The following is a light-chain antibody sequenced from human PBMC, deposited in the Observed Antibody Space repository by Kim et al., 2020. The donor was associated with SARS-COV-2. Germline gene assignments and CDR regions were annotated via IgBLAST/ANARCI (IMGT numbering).Light chain of an antibody. CDR2: DAS. CDR3: QQRSNWLT. V-gene: IGKV3-11*01. Sequence: LARGNRTTLSCRASQSVSSYLAWYQQKPGQAPRLLIYDASNRATGIPARFSGSGSGTDFTLTISSLEPEDFAVYYCQQRSNWLTFGGGTKVDIK. J-gene: IGKJ4*01. CDR1: QSVSSY.